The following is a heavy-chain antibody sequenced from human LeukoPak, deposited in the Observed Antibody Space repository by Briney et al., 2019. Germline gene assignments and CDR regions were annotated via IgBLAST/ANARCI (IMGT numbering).Heavy chain of an antibody. CDR1: GFTFSSYE. V-gene: IGHV3-48*03. CDR2: ISSSGSTI. D-gene: IGHD3-22*01. Sequence: EGSLRLSCAASGFTFSSYEMNWVRQAPGKGLEWVSYISSSGSTIYYADSVKGRFTISRDNAKSSLYLQMNSLRAEDTAVYYCASGSNYYDSSGYPDYWGQGTLVTVSS. J-gene: IGHJ4*02. CDR3: ASGSNYYDSSGYPDY.